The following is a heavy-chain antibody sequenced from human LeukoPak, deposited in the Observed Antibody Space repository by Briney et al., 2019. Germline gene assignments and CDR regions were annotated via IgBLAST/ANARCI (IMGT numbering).Heavy chain of an antibody. D-gene: IGHD4-17*01. Sequence: GGSLRLSCAASGFTFSSYSMNWVRQAPGKGLEWVSSISSSSSYIYYADSVKGRFTISRDNAKNSLYLQLNSLRAEDTAVYYCARDFVPTTTVAEYFQHWGQGTLVTVSS. CDR2: ISSSSSYI. V-gene: IGHV3-21*01. J-gene: IGHJ1*01. CDR1: GFTFSSYS. CDR3: ARDFVPTTTVAEYFQH.